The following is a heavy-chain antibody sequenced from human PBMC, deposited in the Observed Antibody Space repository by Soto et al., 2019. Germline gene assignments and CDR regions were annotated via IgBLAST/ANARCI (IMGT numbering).Heavy chain of an antibody. V-gene: IGHV1-69*02. D-gene: IGHD2-15*01. CDR1: GGTFSSYT. CDR2: IIPILGIA. J-gene: IGHJ5*02. CDR3: ARGRDIVVVVAAYNWFDP. Sequence: SVKVSCKASGGTFSSYTISWVRQAPGQGLEWMGRIIPILGIANYAQKFQGRVTITADKSTSTAYMELSSLRSEDTAVYYCARGRDIVVVVAAYNWFDPWGQGTLVTVSS.